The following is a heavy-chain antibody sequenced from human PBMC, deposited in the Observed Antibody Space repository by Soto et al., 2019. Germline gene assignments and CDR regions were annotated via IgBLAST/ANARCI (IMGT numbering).Heavy chain of an antibody. CDR1: GYTLTSYY. CDR2: INPSGGST. D-gene: IGHD6-13*01. J-gene: IGHJ4*02. Sequence: ASVKVSCKASGYTLTSYYMHWVRQAPGQGLEWMGIINPSGGSTSYAQKFQGRVTMTRDTSTSTVYMELSSLRSEDTAVYYCARELKDIAAAGSFDYWGQGTLVTVSS. CDR3: ARELKDIAAAGSFDY. V-gene: IGHV1-46*01.